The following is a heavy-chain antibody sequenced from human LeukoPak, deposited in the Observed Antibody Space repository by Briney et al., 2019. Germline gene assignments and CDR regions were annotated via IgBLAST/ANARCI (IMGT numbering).Heavy chain of an antibody. Sequence: PSETLSLTCAVYGGSITGYYWSWIRQTPGRGLEWVGEIHYTGATSYNPSLKSRATISTDTSKNQFSLRLSSVTAADTAVYYCAGGNILTGYCFDFWGQGALVTVSS. J-gene: IGHJ4*02. D-gene: IGHD3-9*01. V-gene: IGHV4-34*01. CDR3: AGGNILTGYCFDF. CDR1: GGSITGYY. CDR2: IHYTGAT.